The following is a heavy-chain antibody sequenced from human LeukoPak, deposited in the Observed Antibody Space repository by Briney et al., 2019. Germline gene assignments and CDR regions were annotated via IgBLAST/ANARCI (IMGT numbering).Heavy chain of an antibody. V-gene: IGHV3-7*01. CDR1: GFTLSHNW. CDR2: IKHDGSDK. D-gene: IGHD6-13*01. Sequence: GGSLRLSCVASGFTLSHNWMTWVRQAPGKGLELVANIKHDGSDKYYVDSVEGRFTISRHNAKNSLYLQMNSLRVEDTAMYYCVRDMAAGRFDPWGQGTLVTVSS. CDR3: VRDMAAGRFDP. J-gene: IGHJ5*02.